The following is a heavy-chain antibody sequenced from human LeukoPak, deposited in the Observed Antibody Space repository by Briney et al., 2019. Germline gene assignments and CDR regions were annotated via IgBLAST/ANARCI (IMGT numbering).Heavy chain of an antibody. D-gene: IGHD6-13*01. V-gene: IGHV4-61*01. J-gene: IGHJ4*02. CDR1: GGSVSSGSYY. CDR3: ARHLLSSSWSWGFDY. CDR2: IYYSGST. Sequence: SETLSLTCTVSGGSVSSGSYYWSWIRQPPGKGLEWIGYIYYSGSTNYNPSLKSRVTISVDTSKNQFSLKLSSVTAADTAVYYCARHLLSSSWSWGFDYWGQGTLVTVSS.